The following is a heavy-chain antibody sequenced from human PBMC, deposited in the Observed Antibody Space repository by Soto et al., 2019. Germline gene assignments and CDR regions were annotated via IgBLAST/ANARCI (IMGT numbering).Heavy chain of an antibody. Sequence: QLQLQESGPGLVKPSETLSLTCTVSGGSISSSSYYWGWIRQPPGKGLEWIGSIYYSGSTYYNPSLKSRVTISVDTSKNQFSLKLSSVTAADTAVYYCARGHYYGSGNYQNWFDPWGQGTLVTVSS. J-gene: IGHJ5*02. CDR2: IYYSGST. CDR3: ARGHYYGSGNYQNWFDP. V-gene: IGHV4-39*01. CDR1: GGSISSSSYY. D-gene: IGHD3-10*01.